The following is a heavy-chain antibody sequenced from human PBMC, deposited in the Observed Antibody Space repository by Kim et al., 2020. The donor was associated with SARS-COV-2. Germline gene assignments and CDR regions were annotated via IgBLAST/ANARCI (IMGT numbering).Heavy chain of an antibody. CDR3: ARLGGSVAGASGH. CDR1: GFTFSGYS. Sequence: GGSLRLSCAASGFTFSGYSMNWVRQAPGKGLEWVSSISSSSSYIYYVDSVKGRFTISRDNAKNSLYLQMNNLRVEDTAVYYCARLGGSVAGASGHWGQGTLVTVSS. V-gene: IGHV3-21*01. J-gene: IGHJ1*01. D-gene: IGHD6-19*01. CDR2: ISSSSSYI.